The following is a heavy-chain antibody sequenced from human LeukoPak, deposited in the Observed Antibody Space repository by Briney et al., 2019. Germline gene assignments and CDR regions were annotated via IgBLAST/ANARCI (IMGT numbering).Heavy chain of an antibody. CDR3: ARDSPYCSGGSCYAQYDY. V-gene: IGHV4-61*01. D-gene: IGHD2-15*01. CDR1: GGSISSGSYY. Sequence: PSQTLSLTCTVPGGSISSGSYYWSWIRQPPGKGLEWIGYIYYSGSTNYNPSLKSRVTISVDTSKNQFSLKLSSVTAADTAVYYCARDSPYCSGGSCYAQYDYWGQGTLVTVSS. CDR2: IYYSGST. J-gene: IGHJ4*02.